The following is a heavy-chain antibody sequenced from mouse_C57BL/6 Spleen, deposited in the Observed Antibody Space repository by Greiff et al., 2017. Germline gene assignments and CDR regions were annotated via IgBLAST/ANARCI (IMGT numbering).Heavy chain of an antibody. Sequence: VQLKQSGPELVKPGASVKISCKASGYTFTDYYMNWVKQSHGKSLEWIGDINPNNGGTSYNQKFKGKATLTVDKSSSTAYMELRSLTSEDSAVYYCARSRDYDIAMDYWGQGTSVTVSS. CDR1: GYTFTDYY. CDR2: INPNNGGT. D-gene: IGHD2-4*01. V-gene: IGHV1-26*01. J-gene: IGHJ4*01. CDR3: ARSRDYDIAMDY.